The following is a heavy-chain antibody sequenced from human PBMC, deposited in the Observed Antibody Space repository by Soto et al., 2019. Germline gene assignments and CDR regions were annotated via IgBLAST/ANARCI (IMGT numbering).Heavy chain of an antibody. J-gene: IGHJ6*02. CDR2: IYYSAST. D-gene: IGHD2-2*01. V-gene: IGHV4-31*02. CDR3: ARDPIVVVSAAIHYYYRMDV. Sequence: PSVTLSLPWFPSPGSSSRGRHYWSWIRQHPGKTREWIGYIYYSASTYYTPSLKSRVTISVYTSKNYFSLKLSSVTAADTAVYYCARDPIVVVSAAIHYYYRMDVWRQGTTVTV. CDR1: PGSSSRGRHY.